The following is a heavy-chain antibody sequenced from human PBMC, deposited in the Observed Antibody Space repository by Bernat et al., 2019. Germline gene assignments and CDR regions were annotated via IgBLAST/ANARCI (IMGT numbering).Heavy chain of an antibody. CDR3: TTETVDFEEDSGGFDY. Sequence: EVHLVESGGDLVRPGGSLRLSCAASGFIYTYAWMTWVRQAPGKGLEWVGRIKSKTTGGTTAYAAPVKGRFTISRDDSKNTLYLQLNSLKTEDTAVYYCTTETVDFEEDSGGFDYWGQGTLVTVSS. CDR1: GFIYTYAW. CDR2: IKSKTTGGTT. D-gene: IGHD2-15*01. J-gene: IGHJ4*02. V-gene: IGHV3-15*01.